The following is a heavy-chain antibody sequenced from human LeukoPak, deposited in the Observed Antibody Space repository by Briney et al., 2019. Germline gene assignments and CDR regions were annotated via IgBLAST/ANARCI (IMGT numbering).Heavy chain of an antibody. CDR3: ARGKYSSGWFDY. CDR1: GFTFSSYS. CDR2: ITTSSTYI. J-gene: IGHJ4*02. D-gene: IGHD6-19*01. V-gene: IGHV3-21*01. Sequence: GGSLRLSCAASGFTFSSYSMSWVRQAPGKGLEWVSSITTSSTYISYADPVKGRFTISRDNAKNSLYLQMNSLRTEDTAVYYCARGKYSSGWFDYWGQGTLVTVSS.